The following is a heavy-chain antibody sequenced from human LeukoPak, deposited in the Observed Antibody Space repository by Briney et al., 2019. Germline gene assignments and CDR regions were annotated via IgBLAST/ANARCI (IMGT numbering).Heavy chain of an antibody. Sequence: PGGSLRLSCAASGFTFDDYAMHWVRQAPGKGLEWVSGISWNSGSIGYADSVKGRFTIPRDNAKNSLYLQMNSLRAEDTALYYCAKVVGDPPGAFDIWGQGTMVTVSS. CDR1: GFTFDDYA. CDR3: AKVVGDPPGAFDI. CDR2: ISWNSGSI. D-gene: IGHD1-26*01. J-gene: IGHJ3*02. V-gene: IGHV3-9*01.